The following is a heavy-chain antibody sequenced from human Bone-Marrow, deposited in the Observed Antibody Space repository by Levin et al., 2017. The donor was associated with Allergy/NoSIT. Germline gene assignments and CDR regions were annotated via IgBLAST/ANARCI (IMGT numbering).Heavy chain of an antibody. V-gene: IGHV3-53*01. CDR1: GFTVSSNY. J-gene: IGHJ5*02. CDR3: ARDLGRFDSVS. D-gene: IGHD3-9*01. CDR2: IYSGGST. Sequence: GESLKISCAASGFTVSSNYMSWVRQAPGKGLEWVSIIYSGGSTYYADSVKDRFTISRDNSKNTLYLQMNSLRAEDTAVYYCARDLGRFDSVSWGQGTLSPSPQ.